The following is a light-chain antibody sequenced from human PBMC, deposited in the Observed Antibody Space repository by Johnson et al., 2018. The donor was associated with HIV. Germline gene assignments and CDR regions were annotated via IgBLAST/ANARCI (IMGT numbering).Light chain of an antibody. CDR1: SSNIGTNY. CDR3: GTWDTSLSAYV. Sequence: QPVLTQPPSVSAAPGQKVTISCSGSSSNIGTNYVSWYQQLPGTAPKLLMFENNQRPSGIPDRFSGSKSGTSATLGITGLQTGDAADYYCGTWDTSLSAYVFGTGTKVTVL. CDR2: ENN. V-gene: IGLV1-51*02. J-gene: IGLJ1*01.